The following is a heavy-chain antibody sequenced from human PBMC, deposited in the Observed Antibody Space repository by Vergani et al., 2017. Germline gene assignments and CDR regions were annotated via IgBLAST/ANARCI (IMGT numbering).Heavy chain of an antibody. CDR3: ARVGDYGDYGDWFDP. CDR1: GYTFTGYY. Sequence: QVQLVQSGAEVKKTGASVKVSCKASGYTFTGYYMHWVRQAPGQGLEWMGWINPNSGGTNYAQKFQGRVTMTRDTSISTAYMELSRLRSDDTAVYYCARVGDYGDYGDWFDPWGQGTLVTVSS. J-gene: IGHJ5*02. CDR2: INPNSGGT. V-gene: IGHV1-2*02. D-gene: IGHD4-17*01.